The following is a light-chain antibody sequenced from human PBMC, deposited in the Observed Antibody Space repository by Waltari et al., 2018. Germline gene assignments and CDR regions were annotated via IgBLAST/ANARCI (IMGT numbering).Light chain of an antibody. CDR1: QSVSKY. J-gene: IGKJ1*01. Sequence: EVVLTQSPGTLSLSPGERATLPCRASQSVSKYLAWYQQRPGQAPRLLIYAASTRATGGSDRFSGSGFGTDFSLTISRLEPEDFAVYFCQNHERLPATFGQGTKVEIK. CDR3: QNHERLPAT. CDR2: AAS. V-gene: IGKV3-20*01.